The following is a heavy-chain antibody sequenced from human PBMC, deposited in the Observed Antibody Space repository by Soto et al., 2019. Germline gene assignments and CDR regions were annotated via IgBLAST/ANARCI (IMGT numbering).Heavy chain of an antibody. CDR3: ARGRELFGAVTPFEY. V-gene: IGHV4-34*01. Sequence: SETLSLTCAVYGAPFRCYYRTWIRQPPGKGLEWIGEINHTASTKYNPSLKSRVTISLDTSKNQFSLSLRSVTAADTDVYCCARGRELFGAVTPFEYWGQGTQVTVSS. J-gene: IGHJ4*02. D-gene: IGHD3-3*01. CDR1: GAPFRCYY. CDR2: INHTAST.